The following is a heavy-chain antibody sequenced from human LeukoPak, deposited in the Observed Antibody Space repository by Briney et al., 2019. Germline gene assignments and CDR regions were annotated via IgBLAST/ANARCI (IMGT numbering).Heavy chain of an antibody. V-gene: IGHV3-48*03. D-gene: IGHD2-15*01. J-gene: IGHJ3*02. CDR1: GFTFSDYE. CDR2: ISSSGNTV. Sequence: GGSLRLSCAASGFTFSDYEMNWVRQTPGKGLEWTSYISSSGNTVYNADSVKGRFTISRDNAKNSLYLQMHSLRAEDTAVYYCARLGYCSGGSCFSIDIWGQETMVSVSS. CDR3: ARLGYCSGGSCFSIDI.